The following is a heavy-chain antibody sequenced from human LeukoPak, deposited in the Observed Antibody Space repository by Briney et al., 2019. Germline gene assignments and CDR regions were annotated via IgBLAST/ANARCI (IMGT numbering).Heavy chain of an antibody. CDR2: ISGCGGTT. Sequence: GGSLRLPCAASGFTFSSYAMRWVRQAPGEGLEWVSAISGCGGTTYYADSVKGRFTISRDNSKKTLYLQMNSVRAEDTAIYYCAKESRSIVVVITSDALDIWGQGTMVTVSS. V-gene: IGHV3-23*01. CDR1: GFTFSSYA. D-gene: IGHD3-22*01. CDR3: AKESRSIVVVITSDALDI. J-gene: IGHJ3*02.